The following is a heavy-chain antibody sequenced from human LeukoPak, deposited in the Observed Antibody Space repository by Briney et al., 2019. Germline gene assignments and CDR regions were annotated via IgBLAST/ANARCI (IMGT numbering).Heavy chain of an antibody. Sequence: GGSLRLSCAASGFTLSNYGMLWVRQAPGKGLDWVALIWHDGVTKAYADSVKGRFTIFRDSSKNTLYLEMNSLRVEDTAVYYCARDGQLARHECWGQGTLVTVSS. V-gene: IGHV3-33*01. CDR1: GFTLSNYG. CDR3: ARDGQLARHEC. J-gene: IGHJ4*02. CDR2: IWHDGVTK. D-gene: IGHD6-13*01.